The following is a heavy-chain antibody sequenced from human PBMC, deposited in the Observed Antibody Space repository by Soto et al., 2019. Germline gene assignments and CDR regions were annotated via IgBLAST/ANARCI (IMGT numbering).Heavy chain of an antibody. CDR3: ARSPMGATYFDY. J-gene: IGHJ4*02. CDR1: GFTVSSNY. V-gene: IGHV3-53*01. D-gene: IGHD1-26*01. Sequence: EVQLVESGGGLIQPGGSLRLSCAASGFTVSSNYMSWVLQAPGQGLEWVSVIYSGGSTYYADSVKGRFTISRDNSKNTLYLQMNSLRAEDTAVYYCARSPMGATYFDYWGQGTLVTGSS. CDR2: IYSGGST.